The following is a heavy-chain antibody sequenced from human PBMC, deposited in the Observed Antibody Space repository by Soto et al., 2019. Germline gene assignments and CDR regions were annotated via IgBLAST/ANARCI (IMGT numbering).Heavy chain of an antibody. Sequence: QVQLVQSGAEVKKPGASVKVSCKASGYTFTSYGISWVRQAPGQGLEWMGWISAYNGNTNYAQKLQGRVTMTTDTSTSTAYMDVRSLRSDDTAVYYWARDLRGIVATIWEFDYWGEGTLVTVSS. CDR2: ISAYNGNT. D-gene: IGHD5-12*01. CDR1: GYTFTSYG. CDR3: ARDLRGIVATIWEFDY. V-gene: IGHV1-18*01. J-gene: IGHJ4*02.